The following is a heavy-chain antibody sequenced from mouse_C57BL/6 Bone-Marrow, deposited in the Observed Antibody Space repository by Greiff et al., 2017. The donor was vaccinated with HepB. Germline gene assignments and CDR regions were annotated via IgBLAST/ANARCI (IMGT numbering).Heavy chain of an antibody. Sequence: VQRVESGAELVRPGASVTLSCKASGYTFTDYEMHWVKQTPVHGLEWIGAIDPETGGTAYNQKFKGKAILTADKSSSTAYMELRSLTSEDSAVYYCTRRGITTVVAPFDYWGQGTTLTVSS. D-gene: IGHD1-1*01. CDR3: TRRGITTVVAPFDY. V-gene: IGHV1-15*01. CDR2: IDPETGGT. J-gene: IGHJ2*01. CDR1: GYTFTDYE.